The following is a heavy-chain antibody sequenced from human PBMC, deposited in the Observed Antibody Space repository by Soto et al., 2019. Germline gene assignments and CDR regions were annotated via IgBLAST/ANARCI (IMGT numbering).Heavy chain of an antibody. CDR3: ARAGSGRQPPTSGYYGMDV. Sequence: EVQLVESGGGLVQPGGSLRLSCAASGFTFSSYDMHWVRQATGKGLEWVSAIGTAGDTYYPGSVKGRFTISRENAKNSLYLQMNSLRAGDTAVYYCARAGSGRQPPTSGYYGMDVWGQGTTVTVSS. D-gene: IGHD3-10*01. CDR1: GFTFSSYD. J-gene: IGHJ6*02. V-gene: IGHV3-13*04. CDR2: IGTAGDT.